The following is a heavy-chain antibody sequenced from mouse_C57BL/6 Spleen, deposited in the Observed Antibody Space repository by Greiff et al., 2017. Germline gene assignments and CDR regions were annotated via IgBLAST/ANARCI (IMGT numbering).Heavy chain of an antibody. CDR3: TPTTVVATDWYFDV. CDR1: GFNIKDYY. J-gene: IGHJ1*03. CDR2: IDPEDGDT. V-gene: IGHV14-1*01. D-gene: IGHD1-1*01. Sequence: EVQLQQSGAELVRPGASVKLSCTASGFNIKDYYMHWVKQRPEQGLEWIGRIDPEDGDTEYAPKFQGKATMTADTSSNTAYLQLSSLTSEDTAVYYCTPTTVVATDWYFDVWGTGTTVTVSS.